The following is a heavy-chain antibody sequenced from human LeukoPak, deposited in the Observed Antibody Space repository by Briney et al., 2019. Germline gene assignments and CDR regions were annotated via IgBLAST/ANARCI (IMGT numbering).Heavy chain of an antibody. V-gene: IGHV4-59*01. CDR3: ARDSH. CDR2: IYYSGST. Sequence: SETLSLTCTVSGGSISSYYWSWIRQPPGKGLEWTGYIYYSGSTNHNPSLKSRVTISVDTSKNQFSLKLSSVTAADTAVYYCARDSHWGQGTLVTVSS. J-gene: IGHJ4*02. CDR1: GGSISSYY.